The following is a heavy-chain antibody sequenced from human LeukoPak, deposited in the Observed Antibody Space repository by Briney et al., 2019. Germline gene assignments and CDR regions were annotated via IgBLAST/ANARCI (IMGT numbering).Heavy chain of an antibody. D-gene: IGHD6-13*01. V-gene: IGHV3-66*01. CDR3: ARGIALDY. CDR2: IYSGGST. CDR1: GFTVSSNY. J-gene: IGHJ4*02. Sequence: GGSLRLSCTASGFTVSSNYMSWVRQAPGKGLEWVSVIYSGGSTYYADSVKGRFTISRDNPKNTLSLQMNSLRAEDTAVYYCARGIALDYWGQGTLVTVSS.